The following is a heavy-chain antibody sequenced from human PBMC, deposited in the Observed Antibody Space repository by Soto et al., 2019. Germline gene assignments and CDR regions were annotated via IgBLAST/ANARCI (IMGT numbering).Heavy chain of an antibody. CDR2: ISNNGADT. D-gene: IGHD4-17*01. Sequence: GGSLRLSCAASGFTFSNYEMHWVRQAPGKGLEYVSGISNNGADTDYAESVKGRFTISRDNSEDTLYLQMDSLRAEDTAIYYCAKTVYGEYSPYLFYFDYWGQGTLVPVSS. V-gene: IGHV3-64*02. J-gene: IGHJ4*02. CDR3: AKTVYGEYSPYLFYFDY. CDR1: GFTFSNYE.